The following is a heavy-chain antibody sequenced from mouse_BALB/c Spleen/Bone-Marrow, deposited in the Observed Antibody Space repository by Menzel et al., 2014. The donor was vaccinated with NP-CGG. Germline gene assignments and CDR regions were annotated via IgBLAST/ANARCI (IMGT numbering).Heavy chain of an antibody. V-gene: IGHV2-2*02. CDR2: IWSGGST. CDR1: GFSLTSYG. J-gene: IGHJ3*01. Sequence: QVQLQQPGPGLVQPSQSLSITCTVSGFSLTSYGVHWVRQSPGKGLEWLGVIWSGGSTDYNAAFISRLSISKDNSKSQVFFKMNSLQANDTAIYYCARGLYYDYESAYWGQGTLVTVSA. CDR3: ARGLYYDYESAY. D-gene: IGHD2-4*01.